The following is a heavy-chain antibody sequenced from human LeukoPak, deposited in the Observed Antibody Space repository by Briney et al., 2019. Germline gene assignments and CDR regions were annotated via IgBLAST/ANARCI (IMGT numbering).Heavy chain of an antibody. CDR1: EYTFTSYA. V-gene: IGHV1-3*01. D-gene: IGHD6-19*01. CDR3: ASSRAVAGTYDLEYYFDY. CDR2: INAGNGNT. Sequence: ASVKVSCKASEYTFTSYAMHWVRQAPGQRLEWMGWINAGNGNTKYSQKFQGRVTITRDTSASTAYMELSSLRSEDTAVYYCASSRAVAGTYDLEYYFDYWGQGTLVTVSS. J-gene: IGHJ4*02.